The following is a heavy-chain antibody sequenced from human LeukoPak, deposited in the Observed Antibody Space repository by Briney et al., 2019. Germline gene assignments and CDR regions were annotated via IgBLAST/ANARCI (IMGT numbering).Heavy chain of an antibody. Sequence: PGRSLRLSCAASGFTFSSYAMHWVRQAPGKGLEWVAVISYDGSNKYYADSVKGRFTISRDNSKNTLYLQMNSLRAEDTAVYYCARDGVGCDSTRCYMGYFDYWGQGTLVTVSS. CDR1: GFTFSSYA. V-gene: IGHV3-30-3*01. D-gene: IGHD2-2*02. CDR2: ISYDGSNK. CDR3: ARDGVGCDSTRCYMGYFDY. J-gene: IGHJ4*02.